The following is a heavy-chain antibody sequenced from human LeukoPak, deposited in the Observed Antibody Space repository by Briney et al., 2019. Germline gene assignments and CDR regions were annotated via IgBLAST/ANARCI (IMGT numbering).Heavy chain of an antibody. CDR1: GGSFSGYY. J-gene: IGHJ4*02. CDR2: INHSGST. D-gene: IGHD1-26*01. V-gene: IGHV4-34*01. CDR3: VRHERSGSYLRY. Sequence: SETLSLTCAVYGGSFSGYYWSWIRQPPGKGLEWIGEINHSGSTNYNPSLKSRVTISVDTSKNQFPLKLSSVTAADTAVYYCVRHERSGSYLRYWGQGTLVTVSS.